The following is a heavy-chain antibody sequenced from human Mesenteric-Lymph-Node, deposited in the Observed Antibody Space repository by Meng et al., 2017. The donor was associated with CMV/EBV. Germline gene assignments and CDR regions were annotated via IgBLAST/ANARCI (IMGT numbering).Heavy chain of an antibody. D-gene: IGHD5-24*01. J-gene: IGHJ4*02. V-gene: IGHV4-38-2*02. CDR3: ARGGRDGYNYVDY. CDR2: IYYSGST. CDR1: GYSISNGYY. Sequence: SETLSLTCTVSGYSISNGYYWGWIRQPPGKGLEWIGSIYYSGSTYYNPSLKSRVTISVDTSKNQFSLKLSSVTAADTAVYYCARGGRDGYNYVDYWGQGTLVTSPQ.